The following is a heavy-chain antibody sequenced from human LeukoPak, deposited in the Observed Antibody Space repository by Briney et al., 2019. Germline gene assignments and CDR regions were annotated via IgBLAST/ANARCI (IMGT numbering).Heavy chain of an antibody. CDR1: GFTVSSNY. D-gene: IGHD3-10*01. Sequence: GSLRLSCAASGFTVSSNYMSWIRQPPGKGLEWIGEINHSGSTNYNPSLKSRVTISVDTSKNQFSLKLSSVTAADTAVYYCARRGYYYYMDVWGKGTTVTISS. CDR2: INHSGST. J-gene: IGHJ6*03. V-gene: IGHV4-34*01. CDR3: ARRGYYYYMDV.